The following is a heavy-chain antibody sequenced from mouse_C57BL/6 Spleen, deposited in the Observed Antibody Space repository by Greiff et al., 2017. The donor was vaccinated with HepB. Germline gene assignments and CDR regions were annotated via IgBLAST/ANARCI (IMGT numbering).Heavy chain of an antibody. V-gene: IGHV5-4*01. J-gene: IGHJ2*01. Sequence: EVHLVESGGGLVKPGGSLKLSCAASGFTFSSYAMSWVRQTPEKRLEWVATISDGGSYTYYPDNVKGRFTISRDNAKNNLYLQMSHLKSEDTAMYYCARDYRGFDYWGQGTTLTVSS. CDR3: ARDYRGFDY. CDR1: GFTFSSYA. CDR2: ISDGGSYT.